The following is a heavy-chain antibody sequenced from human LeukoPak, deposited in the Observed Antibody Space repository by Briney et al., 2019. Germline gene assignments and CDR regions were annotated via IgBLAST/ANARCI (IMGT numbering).Heavy chain of an antibody. CDR1: GGSISSNY. J-gene: IGHJ4*02. CDR3: ARYSSSWYEGNY. D-gene: IGHD6-13*01. V-gene: IGHV4-4*07. Sequence: PETLSLTCTVSGGSISSNYWSWIRQPAGKGLEWIGRIYTSGSTNYNPSLKSRVTISVDKSKNQFSLKLSSVTAADTAVYYCARYSSSWYEGNYWGQGTLVTVSS. CDR2: IYTSGST.